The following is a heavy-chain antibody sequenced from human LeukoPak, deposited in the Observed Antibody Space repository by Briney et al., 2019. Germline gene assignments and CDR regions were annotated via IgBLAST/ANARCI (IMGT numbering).Heavy chain of an antibody. CDR1: GFTFDDYG. CDR2: INWNGGST. V-gene: IGHV3-20*04. Sequence: GGSLRLSCAASGFTFDDYGMSWVRQAPGKWLEWVSGINWNGGSTVYADSVKGRFTISRDNAKNSLYLQMNSLRAEDTAMYYCAREHSGYDFPGRDYYYIDVWGKGTTVTVSS. D-gene: IGHD5-12*01. J-gene: IGHJ6*03. CDR3: AREHSGYDFPGRDYYYIDV.